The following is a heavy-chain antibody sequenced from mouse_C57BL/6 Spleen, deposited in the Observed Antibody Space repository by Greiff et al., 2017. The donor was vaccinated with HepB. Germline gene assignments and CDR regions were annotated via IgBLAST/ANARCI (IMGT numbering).Heavy chain of an antibody. J-gene: IGHJ4*01. D-gene: IGHD4-1*01. CDR3: ARGTLGKGYYAMDY. Sequence: VKVVESGAELARPGASVKMSCKASGYTFTSYTMHWVKQRPGQGLEWIGYINPSSGYTKYNQKFKDKATLTADKSSSTAYMQLSSLTSEDSAVYYCARGTLGKGYYAMDYWGQGTSVTVSS. V-gene: IGHV1-4*01. CDR2: INPSSGYT. CDR1: GYTFTSYT.